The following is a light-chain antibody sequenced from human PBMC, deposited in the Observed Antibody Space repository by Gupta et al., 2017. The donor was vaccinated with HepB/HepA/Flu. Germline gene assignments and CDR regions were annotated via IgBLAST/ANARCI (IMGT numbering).Light chain of an antibody. CDR3: SSYTSSSTWV. CDR2: DVS. CDR1: SSDVGGYNY. V-gene: IGLV2-14*03. Sequence: QSALTQPASVSGSPGQSITISCTGTSSDVGGYNYVSWYQQHPGKAPKLMIYDVSNRPSGVSNRFAGSKSGNTAFLTTAGLQAEDEADYYCSSYTSSSTWVFGGGTKLTVL. J-gene: IGLJ3*02.